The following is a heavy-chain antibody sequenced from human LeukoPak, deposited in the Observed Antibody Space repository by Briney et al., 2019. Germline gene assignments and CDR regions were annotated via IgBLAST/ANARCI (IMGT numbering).Heavy chain of an antibody. D-gene: IGHD2-2*01. CDR3: ARDHVVVPAAPGGEDAFDI. V-gene: IGHV4-30-2*01. CDR2: IYHSGST. J-gene: IGHJ3*02. Sequence: PSETLSLTCAVSGGSISIGGYYWSWIRQPPGKGLEWIGYIYHSGSTYYNPSLKSRVTISVDRSKNQFSLKLSSVTAADTAVYYCARDHVVVPAAPGGEDAFDIWGQGTMVTVSS. CDR1: GGSISIGGYY.